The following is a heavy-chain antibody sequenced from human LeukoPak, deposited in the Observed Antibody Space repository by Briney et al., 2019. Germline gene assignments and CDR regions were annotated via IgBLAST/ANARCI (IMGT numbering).Heavy chain of an antibody. CDR1: GGSISSYY. Sequence: SDPVSLTCSVSGGSISSYYGSCIRHPPEKGLVWIGYIYYCGSTNYNPSLESRVTISVDTSKNQFSLKLSSVAAVDTAVYYCARAYYYGSGSYSVGWFDPWGQGTLVTVSS. CDR3: ARAYYYGSGSYSVGWFDP. J-gene: IGHJ5*02. CDR2: IYYCGST. D-gene: IGHD3-10*01. V-gene: IGHV4-59*07.